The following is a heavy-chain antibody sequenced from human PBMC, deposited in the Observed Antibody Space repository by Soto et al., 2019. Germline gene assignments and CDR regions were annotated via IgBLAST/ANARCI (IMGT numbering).Heavy chain of an antibody. D-gene: IGHD6-25*01. CDR3: ARESGGYDSSTRYGLDV. V-gene: IGHV4-31*03. Sequence: PSEILSLTCSVSGGSISSVVHYWTWIRQQPGKGLEWIGYICYSGSTDYNPSLKSRVTISVDRSKNQFSLNLSSVTAADTAIYYCARESGGYDSSTRYGLDVWGQGTTVTVSS. J-gene: IGHJ6*02. CDR1: GGSISSVVHY. CDR2: ICYSGST.